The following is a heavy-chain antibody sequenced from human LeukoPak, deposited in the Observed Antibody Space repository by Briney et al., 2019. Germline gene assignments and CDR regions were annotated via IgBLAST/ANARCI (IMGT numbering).Heavy chain of an antibody. D-gene: IGHD3-3*01. J-gene: IGHJ4*02. CDR1: GFTFSSYA. CDR2: ISGSGGST. CDR3: AKGITILDY. V-gene: IGHV3-23*01. Sequence: GGALRLSCAASGFTFSSYAMSWVRQAPRKGLEWVSAISGSGGSTYYADPVKGRFTISRDNSKNTLYLQMNSLRAEDTAVYYCAKGITILDYWGQGTLVTVSS.